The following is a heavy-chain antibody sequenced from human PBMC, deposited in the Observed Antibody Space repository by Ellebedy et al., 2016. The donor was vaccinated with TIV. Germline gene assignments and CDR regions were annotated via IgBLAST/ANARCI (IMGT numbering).Heavy chain of an antibody. J-gene: IGHJ4*02. Sequence: GGSLRLSCGTSGFTFSNYWMTSVRQAPGKGLEWVANIKQDGSEKYYVDSVKGRFSISRDNTKNSLYLQMNSLTDEDTAVYYCARDQWLGRAYYFDSWGQGTLVTVSS. CDR1: GFTFSNYW. CDR3: ARDQWLGRAYYFDS. D-gene: IGHD6-19*01. V-gene: IGHV3-7*01. CDR2: IKQDGSEK.